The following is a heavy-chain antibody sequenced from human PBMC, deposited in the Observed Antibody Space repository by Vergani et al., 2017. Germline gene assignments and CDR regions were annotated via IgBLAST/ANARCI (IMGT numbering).Heavy chain of an antibody. CDR2: IYSGGST. V-gene: IGHV3-53*01. Sequence: VQLVQSGAEVKKPGASVKVSCKASGYTFSTYGISWVRQAPGQGLEWVSVIYSGGSTYYADSVKGRFTISSDNAKNTLYLQMNSLGAEDTAVYYCASSLGSLGQLLYYYCMDVWGKGTTVTVSS. J-gene: IGHJ6*03. CDR1: GYTFSTYG. CDR3: ASSLGSLGQLLYYYCMDV. D-gene: IGHD4-23*01.